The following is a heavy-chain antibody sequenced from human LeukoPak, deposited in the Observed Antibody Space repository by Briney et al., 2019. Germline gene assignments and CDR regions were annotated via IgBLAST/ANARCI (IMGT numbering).Heavy chain of an antibody. J-gene: IGHJ4*02. CDR3: ASSRSGSSWYGGDY. V-gene: IGHV1-69*13. CDR1: GGTFSSYA. Sequence: SVKVSCKASGGTFSSYAISWVRQAPGQGLEWMGGIIPIFGTANYAQKFQGRVAITADESTSTAYMELSSLRSEDTAVYYCASSRSGSSWYGGDYWGQGTLVTVSS. CDR2: IIPIFGTA. D-gene: IGHD6-13*01.